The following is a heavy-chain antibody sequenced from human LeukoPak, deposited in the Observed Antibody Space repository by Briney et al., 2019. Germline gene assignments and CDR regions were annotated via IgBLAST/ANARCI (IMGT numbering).Heavy chain of an antibody. CDR3: AKDGYDSSGYYHGYFDY. CDR1: GFTFSSYA. Sequence: GGSLRLSCAASGFTFSSYAMSWVRQAPGKGLEWVSAISGSGGSTYYADSVKGRFTISRDNSKNTLYLQMNSLRAEDTAVYYCAKDGYDSSGYYHGYFDYWGQGTLVTVSS. V-gene: IGHV3-23*01. CDR2: ISGSGGST. D-gene: IGHD3-22*01. J-gene: IGHJ4*02.